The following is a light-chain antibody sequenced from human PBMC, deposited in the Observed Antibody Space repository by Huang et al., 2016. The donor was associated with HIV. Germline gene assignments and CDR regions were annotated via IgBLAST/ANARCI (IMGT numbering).Light chain of an antibody. CDR3: QLSGRSVT. Sequence: EIVLTQSPDTVSLSPGEATTLFCRARRSFDSNFFALYQQKPGQSPRLLIYGASTMAAVIPDRFSGSGSGIAFTLTISRLEPEDFAVYFCQLSGRSVTFGQGTKLEI. CDR2: GAS. CDR1: RSFDSNF. J-gene: IGKJ2*01. V-gene: IGKV3-20*01.